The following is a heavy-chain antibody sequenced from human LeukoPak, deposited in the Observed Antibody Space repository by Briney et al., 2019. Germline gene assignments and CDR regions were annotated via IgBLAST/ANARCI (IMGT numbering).Heavy chain of an antibody. CDR1: GGTFSSYA. CDR3: ARGYVVVTATYYYYYRMDV. CDR2: IIPLLGIA. D-gene: IGHD2-21*02. J-gene: IGHJ6*02. V-gene: IGHV1-69*04. Sequence: ASVKVSCKASGGTFSSYAISWVRQAPGQGLGWMGRIIPLLGIANYAQKLQGRVTITAGKSTSTADMELSSLRSEDTAVYDCARGYVVVTATYYYYYRMDVWGQGTRVSVFS.